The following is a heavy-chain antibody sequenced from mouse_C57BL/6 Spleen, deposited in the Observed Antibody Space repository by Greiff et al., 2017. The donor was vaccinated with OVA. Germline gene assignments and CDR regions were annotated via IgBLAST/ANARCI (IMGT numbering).Heavy chain of an antibody. CDR1: GYTFTSYW. CDR2: IDPSDSYT. D-gene: IGHD1-1*01. J-gene: IGHJ3*01. V-gene: IGHV1-69*01. CDR3: AGYYYGSPFAY. Sequence: QVQLKQPGAELVMPGASVKLSCKASGYTFTSYWMHWVKQRPGQGLEWIGEIDPSDSYTNYNQKFKGKSTLTVDKSSSTAYMQLSSLTSEDSAVYYCAGYYYGSPFAYWGQGTLVTVSA.